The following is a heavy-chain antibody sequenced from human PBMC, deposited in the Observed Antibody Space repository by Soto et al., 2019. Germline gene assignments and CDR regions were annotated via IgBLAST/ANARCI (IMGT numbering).Heavy chain of an antibody. V-gene: IGHV3-48*02. CDR1: GFTFSSYS. Sequence: PGGSLRLSCAASGFTFSSYSMNWVRQAPGKGLEWVSYISSSSSTIYYADSVEGRFTISRDNAKNSLYLQMNSLRDEDTAVYYCARDGRKWIPLWPPPLAYWGQGTLVTVSS. CDR2: ISSSSSTI. D-gene: IGHD5-18*01. J-gene: IGHJ4*02. CDR3: ARDGRKWIPLWPPPLAY.